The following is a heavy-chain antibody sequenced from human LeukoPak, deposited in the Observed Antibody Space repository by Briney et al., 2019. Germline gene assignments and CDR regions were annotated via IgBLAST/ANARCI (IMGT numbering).Heavy chain of an antibody. J-gene: IGHJ4*02. Sequence: ASVKVSCKTSGYTSSNYDINWVRQASGQGLEWMGWMNPNSGNTGYAQKFQGRVTIIRDTSINTAYMELSSLRSEDTAVYYCARALSGSYQLYYFDYWGQGTRISVSS. CDR3: ARALSGSYQLYYFDY. CDR1: GYTSSNYD. CDR2: MNPNSGNT. V-gene: IGHV1-8*03. D-gene: IGHD1-26*01.